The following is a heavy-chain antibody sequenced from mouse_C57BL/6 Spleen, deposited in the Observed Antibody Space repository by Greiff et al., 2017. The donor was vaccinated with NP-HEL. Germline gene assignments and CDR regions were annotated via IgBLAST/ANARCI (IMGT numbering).Heavy chain of an antibody. CDR2: INPSSGYT. Sequence: VQLVESGAELARPGASVKMSCKASGYTFTSYTMHWVKQRPGQGLEWIGYINPSSGYTKYNQKFKDKATLTADKSSSTAYMQLSSLTSEDSAVYYCARLGGNYVDAMDYWGQGTSVTVSS. CDR1: GYTFTSYT. V-gene: IGHV1-4*01. D-gene: IGHD2-1*01. CDR3: ARLGGNYVDAMDY. J-gene: IGHJ4*01.